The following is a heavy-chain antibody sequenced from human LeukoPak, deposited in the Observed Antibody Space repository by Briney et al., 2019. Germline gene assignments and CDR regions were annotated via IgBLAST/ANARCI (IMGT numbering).Heavy chain of an antibody. D-gene: IGHD1-26*01. Sequence: GGSLRLSCAASGFPFSSYSMNWVRQAPGKGLEWVSVIYSGGSTYYADSVKGRFTISRDNSKNTLYLQMNSLRAEDTAVYYCARGYPGDYWGQGTLVTVSS. CDR3: ARGYPGDY. V-gene: IGHV3-53*01. CDR1: GFPFSSYS. J-gene: IGHJ4*02. CDR2: IYSGGST.